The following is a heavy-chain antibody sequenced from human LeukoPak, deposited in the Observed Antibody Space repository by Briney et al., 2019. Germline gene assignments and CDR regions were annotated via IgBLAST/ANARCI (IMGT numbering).Heavy chain of an antibody. J-gene: IGHJ6*02. CDR3: ARGPPSSYYYYYGMDV. CDR1: GFTFSSYW. V-gene: IGHV3-74*01. Sequence: GGSLRLSCAASGFTFSSYWMHWVRQPPGKGLVWVSRINSDGTSTSYADSVKGRFTISRDNAENTLYLQMNSLRAEDTAVYYCARGPPSSYYYYYGMDVWGQGTTVTVSS. CDR2: INSDGTST.